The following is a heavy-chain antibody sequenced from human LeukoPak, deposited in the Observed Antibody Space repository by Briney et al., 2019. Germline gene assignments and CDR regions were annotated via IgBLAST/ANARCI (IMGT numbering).Heavy chain of an antibody. V-gene: IGHV4-39*01. J-gene: IGHJ4*02. Sequence: SETLSLTCTVSGGSISSSSYSWGWIRQPPGKGLEWIGGIYYSGSTYYNPSLKSRVAISVDTSKNQFALKLTSVTAADTAVYYCARHPQYWGQGTLVTVSS. CDR1: GGSISSSSYS. CDR2: IYYSGST. CDR3: ARHPQY.